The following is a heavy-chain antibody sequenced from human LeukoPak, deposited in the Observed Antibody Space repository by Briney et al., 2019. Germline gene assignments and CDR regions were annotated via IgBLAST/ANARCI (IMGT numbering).Heavy chain of an antibody. Sequence: SGPTLVKPTQTLTLTCTFSGFSLSTSGVGVGWIRQPPGKALEWLALIYWDDDNRYSPSLKSRLTITKDTSKNQVVLTMTNMDPVDTATYYCAHMSYYDFWSGYFDYWGQGTLVTVSS. J-gene: IGHJ4*02. D-gene: IGHD3-3*01. CDR3: AHMSYYDFWSGYFDY. V-gene: IGHV2-5*02. CDR2: IYWDDDN. CDR1: GFSLSTSGVG.